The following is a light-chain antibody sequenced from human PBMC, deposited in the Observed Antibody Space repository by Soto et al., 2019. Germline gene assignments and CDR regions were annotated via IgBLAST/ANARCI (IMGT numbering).Light chain of an antibody. CDR2: EVN. J-gene: IGLJ1*01. Sequence: QSALSQPASMSASPGQSITISCSGTSSDVGDNSYVSWYQQHPGKAPKLIIYEVNNRPSGVSNRFSGSKSGNTASLSISGLQAEDEADYYCGSFTSTSTLYVFGTGTKVTVL. CDR1: SSDVGDNSY. CDR3: GSFTSTSTLYV. V-gene: IGLV2-14*01.